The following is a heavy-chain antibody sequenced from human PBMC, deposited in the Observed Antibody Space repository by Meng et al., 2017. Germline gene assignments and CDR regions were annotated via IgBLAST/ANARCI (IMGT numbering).Heavy chain of an antibody. Sequence: QVQRQQWGAGLLKPPETLSLTCAVYGGSFSGYYWSWIRQPPGKGLEWIGEINHSGSTNYNPSLKSRVTISVDTSKNQFSLKLSSVTAADTAVYYCASSGYSYGYRFDYWGQGTLVTVSS. V-gene: IGHV4-34*01. CDR2: INHSGST. CDR1: GGSFSGYY. D-gene: IGHD5-18*01. CDR3: ASSGYSYGYRFDY. J-gene: IGHJ4*02.